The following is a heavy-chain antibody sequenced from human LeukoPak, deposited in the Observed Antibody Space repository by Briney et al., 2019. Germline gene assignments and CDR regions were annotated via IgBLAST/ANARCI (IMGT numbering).Heavy chain of an antibody. Sequence: GGSLRLSCAASGFTFSDHYLHWVRQAPGKGLEWVAFIRYDGSNKHYADSVKGRFTISRDNSKNTLYLQMNSLRAEDTAVYYCAKDIQYSSGWQDAFDIWGQGTMVTVSS. CDR3: AKDIQYSSGWQDAFDI. D-gene: IGHD6-19*01. CDR1: GFTFSDHY. V-gene: IGHV3-30*02. CDR2: IRYDGSNK. J-gene: IGHJ3*02.